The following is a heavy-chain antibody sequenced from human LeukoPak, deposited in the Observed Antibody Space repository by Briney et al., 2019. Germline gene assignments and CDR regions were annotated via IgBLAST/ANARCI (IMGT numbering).Heavy chain of an antibody. Sequence: PGGSLRLSRAASGFTFSSYGMHWVRQAPGKGLEWVSFIRYDGSNEYYADSVKGRFTISRDNSRNTLYLQMSSLRAEDSAVYYCAKHIGSCFDYWGQGSLVTVSS. CDR2: IRYDGSNE. CDR3: AKHIGSCFDY. D-gene: IGHD1-26*01. V-gene: IGHV3-30*02. CDR1: GFTFSSYG. J-gene: IGHJ4*02.